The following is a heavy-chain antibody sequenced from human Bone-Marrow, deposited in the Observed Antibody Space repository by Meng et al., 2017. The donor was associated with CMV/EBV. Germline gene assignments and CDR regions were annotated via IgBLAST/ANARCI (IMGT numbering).Heavy chain of an antibody. CDR3: ARLSCSSTSCYCAWFAP. Sequence: KVSCKGSGYSFTSYWIGWVRQMPGKGLEWMGIIYPGDSDTRYRPSFQGQVTISADKSISTAYLQWSSLKASDTAMYYCARLSCSSTSCYCAWFAPWGPGNLVNVSS. V-gene: IGHV5-51*01. J-gene: IGHJ5*02. CDR1: GYSFTSYW. D-gene: IGHD2-2*01. CDR2: IYPGDSDT.